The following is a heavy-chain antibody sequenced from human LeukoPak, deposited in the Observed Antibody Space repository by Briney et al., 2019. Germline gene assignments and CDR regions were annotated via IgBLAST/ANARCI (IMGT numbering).Heavy chain of an antibody. CDR1: GFTSSSYA. J-gene: IGHJ4*02. CDR3: AKDQRYYYDSSGHYY. V-gene: IGHV3-23*01. D-gene: IGHD3-22*01. Sequence: PGGSLRLSCAASGFTSSSYAMSWVRQAPGKGLEWVSAISGSGGSTYYADSVKGRFTISRDNSKNTLYLQMNSLRAEDTAVYYCAKDQRYYYDSSGHYYWGQGTLVTVSS. CDR2: ISGSGGST.